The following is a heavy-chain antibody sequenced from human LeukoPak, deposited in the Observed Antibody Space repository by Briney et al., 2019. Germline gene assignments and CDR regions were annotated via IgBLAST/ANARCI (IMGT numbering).Heavy chain of an antibody. J-gene: IGHJ4*02. CDR3: TLCIAAAGSFDY. V-gene: IGHV3-7*01. CDR2: IKQDGSEK. Sequence: GGSLRLSCAASGFTFSSYWMSWVRQAPGRGLEWVANIKQDGSEKYYVDSVKGRFTISRDNAKNSLYLQMNSLRAEDTAVYYCTLCIAAAGSFDYWGQGTLVTVSS. D-gene: IGHD6-13*01. CDR1: GFTFSSYW.